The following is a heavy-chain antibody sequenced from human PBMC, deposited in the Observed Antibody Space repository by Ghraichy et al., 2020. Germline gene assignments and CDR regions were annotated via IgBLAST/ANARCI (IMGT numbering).Heavy chain of an antibody. CDR3: ERHGSPNLLHYYYMDV. J-gene: IGHJ6*03. CDR2: IFYGGCT. V-gene: IGHV4-39*01. D-gene: IGHD2-2*03. CDR1: GASLSGSDYY. Sequence: SETLSLTCTVSGASLSGSDYYWAWIRQPPGKGLEWIGWIFYGGCTYKNPTHSSRVSISLYTSKNHFSLQLSSVTAADTAVYYFERHGSPNLLHYYYMDVWGKGTTVTVSS.